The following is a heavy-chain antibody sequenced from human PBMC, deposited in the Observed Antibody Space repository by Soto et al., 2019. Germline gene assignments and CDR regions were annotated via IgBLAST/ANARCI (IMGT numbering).Heavy chain of an antibody. J-gene: IGHJ6*02. CDR3: ASSGWYVNGVDV. CDR2: IIPIFGTA. D-gene: IGHD6-19*01. V-gene: IGHV1-69*13. CDR1: GGTFSSYA. Sequence: SVKVSCKASGGTFSSYAISWVRQAPGQGLEWMGGIIPIFGTANYAQKFQGRVTITADESTSTAYMELSSLRSEDTAVYYCASSGWYVNGVDVWGQGTTVTVSS.